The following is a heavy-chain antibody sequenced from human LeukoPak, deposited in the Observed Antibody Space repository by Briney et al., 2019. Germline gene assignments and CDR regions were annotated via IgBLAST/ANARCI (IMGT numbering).Heavy chain of an antibody. CDR1: GGSFSGYY. Sequence: SETLSLTCAVYGGSFSGYYWNWIRQPPGKGLEWIGEINHSGSTNYNPSLKSRVTISVDTSKNQFSLKLSSVTAADTAVYYCARGYDYANLNFDYWGQGTLVTVSS. CDR2: INHSGST. D-gene: IGHD3-16*01. CDR3: ARGYDYANLNFDY. J-gene: IGHJ4*02. V-gene: IGHV4-34*01.